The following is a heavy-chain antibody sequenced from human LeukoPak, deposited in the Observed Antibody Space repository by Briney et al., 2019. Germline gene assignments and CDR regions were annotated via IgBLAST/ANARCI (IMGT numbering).Heavy chain of an antibody. D-gene: IGHD6-13*01. V-gene: IGHV1-8*01. CDR1: GYTFTSYD. Sequence: ASVKVSCKASGYTFTSYDINWVRQATGQGLEWMGWMNPNSGNTGYAQKFQGRVTMTRNTSISTAYMELSSLRSEDTAVYYCARVAKFIAAAGTVGAARGWFDPWGQGTLVTVSS. CDR3: ARVAKFIAAAGTVGAARGWFDP. J-gene: IGHJ5*02. CDR2: MNPNSGNT.